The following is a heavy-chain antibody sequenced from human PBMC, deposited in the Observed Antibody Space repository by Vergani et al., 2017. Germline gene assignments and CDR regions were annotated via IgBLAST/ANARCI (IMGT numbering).Heavy chain of an antibody. J-gene: IGHJ4*02. CDR2: INPNSGGT. D-gene: IGHD2-2*01. V-gene: IGHV1-2*02. Sequence: QVQLVQSGAEVKKPGASVQVSCKASGYTFTDYFMHWVRQAPGQGLEWMGWINPNSGGTNYAQKFQGRVTMTRHTSISTAYMELSNLRSDDTAVYYCARVGTSSNRDYFDYWGQGTLVTVSS. CDR3: ARVGTSSNRDYFDY. CDR1: GYTFTDYF.